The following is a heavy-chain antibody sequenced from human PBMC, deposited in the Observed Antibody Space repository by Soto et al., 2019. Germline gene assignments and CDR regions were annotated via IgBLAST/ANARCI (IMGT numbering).Heavy chain of an antibody. J-gene: IGHJ4*02. CDR1: GFTFSSYG. CDR3: ARDSGSGRSYSFDY. D-gene: IGHD6-19*01. Sequence: PGGSLGLSCAASGFTFSSYGMHWVRQAPGKGLEWVAVIWYDGSNKYYADSVKGRFTISRDNSKNTLYLQMNSLRAEDTAVYYCARDSGSGRSYSFDYCGQGNLVTVSS. CDR2: IWYDGSNK. V-gene: IGHV3-33*01.